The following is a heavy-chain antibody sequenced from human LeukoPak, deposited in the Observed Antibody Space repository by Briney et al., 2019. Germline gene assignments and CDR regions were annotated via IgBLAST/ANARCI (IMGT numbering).Heavy chain of an antibody. CDR1: GFTFSNYA. CDR2: ISAIGGST. J-gene: IGHJ6*03. D-gene: IGHD6-13*01. V-gene: IGHV3-23*01. CDR3: AKDRSSSWYPSYMDV. Sequence: GGSLRLSCAASGFTFSNYAMIWVRQAPVKGLEWVAGISAIGGSTYYADSLRGRFTIPRDNSKNTLYLQMNSLRAEDTAVYYCAKDRSSSWYPSYMDVWGKGTTVTVSS.